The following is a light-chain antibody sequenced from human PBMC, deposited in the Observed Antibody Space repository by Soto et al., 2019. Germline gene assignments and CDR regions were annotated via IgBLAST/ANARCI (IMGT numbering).Light chain of an antibody. V-gene: IGLV2-14*01. J-gene: IGLJ2*01. CDR3: SSYTSSSTLVV. Sequence: QSVLTQPASVSGSPGQSITISCTGTSSDVGGYNYVSWYQQHPGKAPKPMIYDVSNRPSGVSNRFSGSKSGNTASLTISGLQAEDEADYYCSSYTSSSTLVVFGGGTKFTVL. CDR2: DVS. CDR1: SSDVGGYNY.